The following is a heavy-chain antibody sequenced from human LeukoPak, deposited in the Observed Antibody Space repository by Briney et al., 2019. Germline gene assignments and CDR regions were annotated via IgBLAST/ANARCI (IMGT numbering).Heavy chain of an antibody. J-gene: IGHJ4*02. CDR1: GGSISSYL. CDR2: IYVTGMT. CDR3: ARPHPLYGGGSFLF. V-gene: IGHV4-59*12. D-gene: IGHD3-16*01. Sequence: SETLSLTCSVSGGSISSYLWSWIRQPPGKELEWIGYIYVTGMTNYNPSLKSRATISMDTSKNQFSLKLTSVTAADTAVYYCARPHPLYGGGSFLFWGQGLLVTVSS.